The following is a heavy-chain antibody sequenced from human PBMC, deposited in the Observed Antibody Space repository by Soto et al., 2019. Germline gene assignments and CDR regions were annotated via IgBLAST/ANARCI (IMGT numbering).Heavy chain of an antibody. J-gene: IGHJ6*02. CDR1: GFTFSSYG. CDR2: ISYDGSNK. CDR3: AKDHVGVKVPAAIPGTNYYYYGMDV. D-gene: IGHD2-2*02. V-gene: IGHV3-30*18. Sequence: GGSLRLSCAASGFTFSSYGMHWVRQAPGKGLEWVAVISYDGSNKYYADSVKGRFTISRDNSKNTLYLQMNSLRAEDTAVYYCAKDHVGVKVPAAIPGTNYYYYGMDVWGQGTTVTVSS.